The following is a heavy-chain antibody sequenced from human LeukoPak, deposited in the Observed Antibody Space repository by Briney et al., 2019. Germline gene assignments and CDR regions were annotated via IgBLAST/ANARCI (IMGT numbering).Heavy chain of an antibody. J-gene: IGHJ3*02. CDR1: GGSISSGGYS. V-gene: IGHV4-30-2*01. Sequence: SETLSLTCAVSGGSISSGGYSWSWIRQPPGKGLDWIGYIYHSGSTYYNPSLKSRVTISVDRSKNQFSLKLSSVTAADTAVYYCARDGYDYAFDIWGQGTMVTVSS. CDR2: IYHSGST. D-gene: IGHD5-12*01. CDR3: ARDGYDYAFDI.